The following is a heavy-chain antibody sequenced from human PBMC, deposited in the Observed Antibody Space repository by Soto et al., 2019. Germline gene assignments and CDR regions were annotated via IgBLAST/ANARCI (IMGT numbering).Heavy chain of an antibody. V-gene: IGHV1-18*01. Sequence: QVKLVQSGAEVRKPGASVKVSCKASGYIFTHYGIGWVRQAPGQGLEWMGWINGHNEKANYAQDFRGRVSMTTDTSTSTAYMELRSLTSDDTGVYYCARWDGIFGAGGVDWGQGTLVTVSS. CDR2: INGHNEKA. CDR3: ARWDGIFGAGGVD. D-gene: IGHD3-16*01. J-gene: IGHJ4*02. CDR1: GYIFTHYG.